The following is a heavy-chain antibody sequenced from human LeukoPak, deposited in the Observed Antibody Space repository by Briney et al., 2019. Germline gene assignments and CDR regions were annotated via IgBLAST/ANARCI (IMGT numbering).Heavy chain of an antibody. J-gene: IGHJ6*02. CDR2: IYYSGST. Sequence: SETLSLTCTVSGGSISSGGYYWSWIRQHPGKGLEWIGYIYYSGSTYYNPSLKSRVTISVDTSKNQFSLKLSSVTAADTAVYYCARGIAAAGVYYYGMDVWGQGTTVTVSS. D-gene: IGHD6-13*01. CDR1: GGSISSGGYY. CDR3: ARGIAAAGVYYYGMDV. V-gene: IGHV4-31*03.